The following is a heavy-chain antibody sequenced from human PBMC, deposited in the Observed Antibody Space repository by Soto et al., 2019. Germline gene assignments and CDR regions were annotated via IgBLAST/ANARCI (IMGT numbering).Heavy chain of an antibody. CDR3: ARDKLIAAAGRWFDP. D-gene: IGHD6-13*01. J-gene: IGHJ5*02. Sequence: PSETLSLTCTVSGGSISSYYWSWIRQPPGKGLEWIGYIYYSGSTNYNPSLKSRVTISVDTSKNQFSLKLSSVTAADTAVYYCARDKLIAAAGRWFDPWGQGTLVTVSS. V-gene: IGHV4-59*01. CDR2: IYYSGST. CDR1: GGSISSYY.